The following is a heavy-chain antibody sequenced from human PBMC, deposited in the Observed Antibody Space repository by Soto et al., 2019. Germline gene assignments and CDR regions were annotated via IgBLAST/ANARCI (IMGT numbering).Heavy chain of an antibody. J-gene: IGHJ6*02. CDR2: ISYDGSNK. D-gene: IGHD6-13*01. Sequence: GGSLRLSCAASGFTFSSYGMHWVRQAPGKGLEWVAVISYDGSNKYYADSVKGRFTISRDNSKNTLYLQMNSLRAEDTAVYYCAKTKGSSWPTHYYYGMDVWGQGTTVTVSS. CDR3: AKTKGSSWPTHYYYGMDV. CDR1: GFTFSSYG. V-gene: IGHV3-30*18.